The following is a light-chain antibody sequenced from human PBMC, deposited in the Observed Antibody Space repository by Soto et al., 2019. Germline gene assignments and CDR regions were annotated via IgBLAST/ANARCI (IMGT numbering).Light chain of an antibody. CDR3: SSYVSSGTYV. CDR2: DVN. V-gene: IGLV2-14*03. J-gene: IGLJ1*01. CDR1: SSDIGAYND. Sequence: QSALTQPASVSGSPGQSIAISCTGTSSDIGAYNDVSWYQQHPDKAPKLMIFDVNNRPSGVSDRFSGSKSGNTASLTISGLQAEDEADYYCSSYVSSGTYVFGAGTKLTVL.